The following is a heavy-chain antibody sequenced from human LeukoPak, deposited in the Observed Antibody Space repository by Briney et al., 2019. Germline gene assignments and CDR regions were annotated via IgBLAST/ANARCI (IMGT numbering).Heavy chain of an antibody. J-gene: IGHJ4*02. Sequence: GGSLRLSCAASGFTFSSYSMNWVRQAPGKGLEWVSYVSSSSSTIYYADSVKGRFTISRDNAKNSLYLHMNSLKDEDTAVYYCARGALDFDYWGQGTLVTVSS. CDR3: ARGALDFDY. V-gene: IGHV3-48*02. CDR2: VSSSSSTI. CDR1: GFTFSSYS.